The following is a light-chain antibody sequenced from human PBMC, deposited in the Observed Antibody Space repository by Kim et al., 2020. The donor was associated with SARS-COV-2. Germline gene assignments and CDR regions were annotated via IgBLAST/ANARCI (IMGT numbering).Light chain of an antibody. J-gene: IGKJ2*01. CDR1: QSVNSY. CDR2: DAS. Sequence: LSPGERATLSCRASQSVNSYLAWYQQKPGQAPRLLIYDASNRATGIPARFSGSGSGTDFTLTISSLEPEDFAVYYCQQRSNWPPYTFGQGTKLEI. V-gene: IGKV3-11*01. CDR3: QQRSNWPPYT.